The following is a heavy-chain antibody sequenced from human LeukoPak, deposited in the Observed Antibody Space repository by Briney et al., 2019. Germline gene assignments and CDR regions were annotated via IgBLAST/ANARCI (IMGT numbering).Heavy chain of an antibody. J-gene: IGHJ4*02. CDR2: INAGNGNT. V-gene: IGHV1-3*01. Sequence: ASVKVSCTASGYTFTSYAIHWVRQAPGQRLEWMGWINAGNGNTKYSQKFQGRVTITRDTSASTAYMEMSSLRSEDTAVYYCARGGSGNLPYYFDHWGQGTLVTVSS. D-gene: IGHD1-1*01. CDR3: ARGGSGNLPYYFDH. CDR1: GYTFTSYA.